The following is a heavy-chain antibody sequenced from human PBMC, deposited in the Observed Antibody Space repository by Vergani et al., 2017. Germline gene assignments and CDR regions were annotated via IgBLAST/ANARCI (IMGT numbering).Heavy chain of an antibody. CDR2: ISGSGGST. CDR3: AKGEPTYYYDSSGSSNWFDP. V-gene: IGHV3-23*04. D-gene: IGHD3-22*01. J-gene: IGHJ5*02. CDR1: GFMFSSYA. Sequence: EVQLVESGGGLVQPGGSLRLSCAASGFMFSSYAMSWVRQAPEKGLEWVSTISGSGGSTYYADSVKGRFTISRDNFKNTLYLQMNSLRAEDTAVYYCAKGEPTYYYDSSGSSNWFDPWGQGTLVTVSS.